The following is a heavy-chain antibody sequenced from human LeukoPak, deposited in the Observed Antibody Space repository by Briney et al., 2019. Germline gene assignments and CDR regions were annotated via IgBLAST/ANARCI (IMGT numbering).Heavy chain of an antibody. CDR2: IYYSGST. CDR3: AFSHVWKQHFFDY. J-gene: IGHJ4*02. D-gene: IGHD5-18*01. Sequence: SETLSLTCTVSGGSISNCYCSWIRQPPGKGLEWIGYIYYSGSTNYNPSLKSRVTISVDTSKNQFSLKLSSVTAADTPVYFCAFSHVWKQHFFDYWGQGTLVTVSS. V-gene: IGHV4-59*01. CDR1: GGSISNCY.